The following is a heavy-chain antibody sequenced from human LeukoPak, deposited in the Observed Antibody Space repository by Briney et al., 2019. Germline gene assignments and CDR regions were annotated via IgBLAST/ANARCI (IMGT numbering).Heavy chain of an antibody. CDR1: GASISSSNW. V-gene: IGHV4-4*02. CDR3: ARESAYYDSSALPSTSFDY. J-gene: IGHJ4*02. CDR2: INHSGST. Sequence: SETLSLTCAVSGASISSSNWWSWARQPPGKGLEWIGEINHSGSTNYNPSLKSRVTISVDTSKNQFSLKLSSVTAADTAVYYCARESAYYDSSALPSTSFDYWGQGTLVTVSS. D-gene: IGHD3-22*01.